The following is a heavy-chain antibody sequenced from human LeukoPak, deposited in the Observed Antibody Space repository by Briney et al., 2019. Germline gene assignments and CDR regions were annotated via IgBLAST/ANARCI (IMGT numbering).Heavy chain of an antibody. CDR1: GGSISSGGYY. V-gene: IGHV4-30-2*01. D-gene: IGHD2-21*02. CDR3: ARARVPTALSAGYMDV. Sequence: PSQTLSLTCTVSGGSISSGGYYWSWIRQPPGKGLEWIGYIYHSGSTYYNPSLKSRVTISVDRSKNQFSLKVNSVTAADTAVYFCARARVPTALSAGYMDVWGKGTTVTVSS. CDR2: IYHSGST. J-gene: IGHJ6*03.